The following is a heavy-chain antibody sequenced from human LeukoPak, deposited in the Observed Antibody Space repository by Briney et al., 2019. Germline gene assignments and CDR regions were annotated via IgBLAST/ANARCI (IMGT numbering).Heavy chain of an antibody. D-gene: IGHD6-13*01. V-gene: IGHV3-30*18. CDR2: ISYDGSNK. CDR3: AKNQDAGYSSSCLDY. Sequence: AGGSLRLSCAASGFTFSNYGMHWVRQAPGKGLEWVAVISYDGSNKYYADSVKGRLTTSRDNSKNTLYLQMNSLRAEDTAVYYCAKNQDAGYSSSCLDYWGQGTLVTVSS. CDR1: GFTFSNYG. J-gene: IGHJ4*02.